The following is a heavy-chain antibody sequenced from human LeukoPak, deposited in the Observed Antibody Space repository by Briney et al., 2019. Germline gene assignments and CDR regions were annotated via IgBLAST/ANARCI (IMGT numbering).Heavy chain of an antibody. Sequence: SETLSLTCTVSGGSISSYYWSWIRQPPGKGLEWIGYIYYSGSTNYNPSLKSRVTISVDTSKNQFSLKLSSVTAADTAVYYCARGAPSIPHNWFDPWGQGTLVTVSS. J-gene: IGHJ5*02. CDR1: GGSISSYY. D-gene: IGHD2-2*02. CDR2: IYYSGST. CDR3: ARGAPSIPHNWFDP. V-gene: IGHV4-59*08.